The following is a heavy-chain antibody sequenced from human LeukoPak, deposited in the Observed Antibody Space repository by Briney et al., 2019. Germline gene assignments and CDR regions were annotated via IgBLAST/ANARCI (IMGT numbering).Heavy chain of an antibody. V-gene: IGHV1-2*02. D-gene: IGHD4-17*01. CDR2: INPNSADT. CDR3: ARETTDDAFDI. Sequence: ASVKVSCKASGGTFSSYAISWVRQAPGQGLEWMGWINPNSADTNYAQKFQGRVTMTRDTSISTAYMELSRLRSDDTAVYYCARETTDDAFDIWGQGTMVTVSS. CDR1: GGTFSSYA. J-gene: IGHJ3*02.